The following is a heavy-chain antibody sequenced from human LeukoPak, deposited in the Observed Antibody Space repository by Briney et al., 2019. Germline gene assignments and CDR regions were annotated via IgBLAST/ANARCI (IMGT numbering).Heavy chain of an antibody. J-gene: IGHJ4*02. Sequence: PGGSLRLSCAASVFTFSSYSMNWVRQAPGKGLEWVSSISSSSSYIYYADSVKGRFTISRDNAKNSLYLQMNSLRAEDTAVYYCARDSAIFGVVRPFDYWGQGTLVTVSS. CDR2: ISSSSSYI. V-gene: IGHV3-21*01. D-gene: IGHD3-3*01. CDR1: VFTFSSYS. CDR3: ARDSAIFGVVRPFDY.